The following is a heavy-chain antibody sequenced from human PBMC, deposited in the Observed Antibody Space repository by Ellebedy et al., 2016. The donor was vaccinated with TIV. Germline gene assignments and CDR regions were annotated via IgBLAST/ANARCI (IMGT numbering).Heavy chain of an antibody. CDR2: INPTAGST. D-gene: IGHD6-19*01. CDR3: ARAPSVDPHMDV. CDR1: GYTFTSYY. Sequence: AASVKVSCKASGYTFTSYYMHWVRQAPGQGLEWRGIINPTAGSTSSAQKFQGRVTMTSDTSTRTVYMELSSLRSEDTAVYYCARAPSVDPHMDVWGQGTTVTVSS. J-gene: IGHJ6*02. V-gene: IGHV1-46*01.